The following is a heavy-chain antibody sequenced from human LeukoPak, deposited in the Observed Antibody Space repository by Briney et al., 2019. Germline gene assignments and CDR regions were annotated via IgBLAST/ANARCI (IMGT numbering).Heavy chain of an antibody. V-gene: IGHV1-2*02. CDR2: INPNSGGT. J-gene: IGHJ5*01. CDR1: GYTFTGYY. Sequence: ASVKVSCKASGYTFTGYYMHWVRQAPGQGLEWMGWINPNSGGTNYAQKFQGRVTMTRDTSISTAYMELSRLRSDDTAVYYCAVSLEDDRGVWFDSWGQGTLVTVSS. CDR3: AVSLEDDRGVWFDS. D-gene: IGHD3-22*01.